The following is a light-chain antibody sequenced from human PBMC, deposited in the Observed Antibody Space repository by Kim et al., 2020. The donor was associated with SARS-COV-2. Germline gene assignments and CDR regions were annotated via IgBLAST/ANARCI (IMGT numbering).Light chain of an antibody. CDR1: QDIGSD. CDR3: LQDYNHPLT. Sequence: IQVTQSPSSLSASVGDTVTITCRASQDIGSDLRWYLQKPGKAPELLIRGASTVESGVPSRFSGSGFGTDFTLTIISLQPEDIATYFCLQDYNHPLTFGQGTQLEVK. CDR2: GAS. V-gene: IGKV1-6*01. J-gene: IGKJ5*01.